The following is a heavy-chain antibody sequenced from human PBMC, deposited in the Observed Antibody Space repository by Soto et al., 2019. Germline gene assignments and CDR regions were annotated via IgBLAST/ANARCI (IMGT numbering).Heavy chain of an antibody. Sequence: GESLKISCKGSVYRFTSYWISWVRQMPGKGLEWMGRIDPSDSYTNYSPSFQGHVTISTDKSISTAYLQWSSLKASDTAIYYCARHRGSSSSFMYVWGQGTTVTVSS. J-gene: IGHJ6*02. D-gene: IGHD6-6*01. CDR1: VYRFTSYW. CDR3: ARHRGSSSSFMYV. CDR2: IDPSDSYT. V-gene: IGHV5-10-1*01.